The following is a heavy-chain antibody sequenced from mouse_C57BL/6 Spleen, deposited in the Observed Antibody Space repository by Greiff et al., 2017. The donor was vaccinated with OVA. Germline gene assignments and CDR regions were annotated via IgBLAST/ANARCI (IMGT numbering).Heavy chain of an antibody. Sequence: VQLQQSGPELVKPGASVKISCKASGYTFTDYYMNWVKQSHGKSLEWIGDINPNNGGTSYNQKFKGKATLTVDKSSSTAYMELRSLTSEDAAVYYCARSGSNAWFAYWGQGTLVTVSA. J-gene: IGHJ3*01. CDR2: INPNNGGT. D-gene: IGHD2-5*01. CDR3: ARSGSNAWFAY. CDR1: GYTFTDYY. V-gene: IGHV1-26*01.